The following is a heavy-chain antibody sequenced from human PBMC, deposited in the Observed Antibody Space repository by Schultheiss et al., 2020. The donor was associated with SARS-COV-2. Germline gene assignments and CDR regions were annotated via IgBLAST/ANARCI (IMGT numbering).Heavy chain of an antibody. CDR2: INPNSGGT. V-gene: IGHV1-2*02. CDR1: GYTFTGYY. D-gene: IGHD2-2*01. CDR3: ARVVPAAIGWFDP. Sequence: GESLKISCKASGYTFTGYYMHWVRQAPGQGLEWMGWINPNSGGTNYAQKFQGRVTMTRDTSISTAYMELSRLRSDDTAVYYCARVVPAAIGWFDPWGQGTLVTVSS. J-gene: IGHJ5*02.